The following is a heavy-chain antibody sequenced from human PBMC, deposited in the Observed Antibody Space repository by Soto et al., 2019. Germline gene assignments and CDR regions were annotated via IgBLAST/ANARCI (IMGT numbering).Heavy chain of an antibody. J-gene: IGHJ5*02. CDR1: GYTLNEVA. CDR2: FDPDEAET. CDR3: TTYHGDYNFDH. D-gene: IGHD4-17*01. V-gene: IGHV1-24*01. Sequence: QVQLVQSGAEVKKPGASVKVSCKVSGYTLNEVAMHWVRQAPEKGLEWLGGFDPDEAETIYAQHFQGRVTMTKDTSKDTVYMELSSLRSEDTALYFCTTYHGDYNFDHWGQGTLVTVSS.